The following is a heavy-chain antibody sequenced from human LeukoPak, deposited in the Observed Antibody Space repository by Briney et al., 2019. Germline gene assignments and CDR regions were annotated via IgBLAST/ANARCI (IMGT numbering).Heavy chain of an antibody. D-gene: IGHD3-22*01. V-gene: IGHV4-34*01. CDR1: GGSFSNYY. CDR2: INHSGST. Sequence: SETLSLTCAVYGGSFSNYYWSWIRQPPGKGLEWIGEINHSGSTNYNPSLKSRVTISVDTSKSQFSLKLSSVTAADTAVYYCARFYYDSSGLHNWFDPWGQGTLVTVSS. J-gene: IGHJ5*02. CDR3: ARFYYDSSGLHNWFDP.